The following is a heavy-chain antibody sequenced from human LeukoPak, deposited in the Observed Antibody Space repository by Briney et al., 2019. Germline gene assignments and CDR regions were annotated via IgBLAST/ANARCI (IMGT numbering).Heavy chain of an antibody. CDR1: GFTFSSYA. J-gene: IGHJ4*02. Sequence: SGGSLRLSCAASGFTFSSYAMSWVRQAPGKGLEWVSGISGSGGSTYYADSVKGRFTISRDNSKNTLYLQMNSLRVEDTAVYYCAKDRGRTWVQVANWGQGTLVTVSS. V-gene: IGHV3-23*01. D-gene: IGHD2-15*01. CDR3: AKDRGRTWVQVAN. CDR2: ISGSGGST.